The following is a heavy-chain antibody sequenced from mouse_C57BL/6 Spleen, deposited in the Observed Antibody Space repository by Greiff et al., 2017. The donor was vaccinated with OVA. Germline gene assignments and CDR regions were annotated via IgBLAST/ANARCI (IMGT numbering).Heavy chain of an antibody. D-gene: IGHD4-1*01. Sequence: EVQVVESGGGLVQPGGSLKLSCAASGFTFSDYGMAWVRQAPRKGPEWVAFISNLAYSIYSADTVSGRFPISRENAKNTLYLEMSSLRSEDTAMYYCARRLTGDWYFDVWGTGTTVTVSS. V-gene: IGHV5-15*01. CDR2: ISNLAYSI. J-gene: IGHJ1*03. CDR3: ARRLTGDWYFDV. CDR1: GFTFSDYG.